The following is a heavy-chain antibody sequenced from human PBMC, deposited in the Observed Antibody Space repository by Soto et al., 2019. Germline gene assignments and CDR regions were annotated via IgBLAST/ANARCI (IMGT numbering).Heavy chain of an antibody. CDR2: IIPIFGTA. CDR1: GGSFNRHT. V-gene: IGHV1-69*01. J-gene: IGHJ4*02. Sequence: QVQLVQSGAEVRKPGSSVRVSCKASGGSFNRHTISWVRQAPGHGIEWMGGIIPIFGTANHAQKFQGRVTIIADESTSTVYIELSSLRSDDTAIYYCARGWGYDSTDYYYAYWGQGTLVIVSS. CDR3: ARGWGYDSTDYYYAY. D-gene: IGHD3-22*01.